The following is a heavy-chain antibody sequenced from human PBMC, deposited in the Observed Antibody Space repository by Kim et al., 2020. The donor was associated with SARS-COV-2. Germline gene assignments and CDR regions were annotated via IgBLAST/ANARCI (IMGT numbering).Heavy chain of an antibody. CDR3: ARCRLRNYDFWRGYPDYYYYMDV. Sequence: SETLSLTCAVYGGSFSGYYWSWIRQPPGKGLEWIGEINHSGSTNYNPSLKSRVTISVDTSKNQFSLKLSSVTAADTAVYYCARCRLRNYDFWRGYPDYYYYMDVWGKGTTVTVSS. J-gene: IGHJ6*03. CDR1: GGSFSGYY. CDR2: INHSGST. V-gene: IGHV4-34*01. D-gene: IGHD3-3*01.